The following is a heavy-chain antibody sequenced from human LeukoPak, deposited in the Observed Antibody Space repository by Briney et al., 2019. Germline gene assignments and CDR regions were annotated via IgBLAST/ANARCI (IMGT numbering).Heavy chain of an antibody. CDR3: ARGPYRSAIRGAYES. D-gene: IGHD3-10*01. CDR2: INHSGST. Sequence: PSETLSLTCTVYGGSFSGFYWSWIRQPPGKGLESIGEINHSGSTSYHPSLGSRVSISLDTSKNHVSLKLYSVTAADTAVYYCARGPYRSAIRGAYESWGQGTLVTVSS. J-gene: IGHJ5*02. CDR1: GGSFSGFY. V-gene: IGHV4-34*01.